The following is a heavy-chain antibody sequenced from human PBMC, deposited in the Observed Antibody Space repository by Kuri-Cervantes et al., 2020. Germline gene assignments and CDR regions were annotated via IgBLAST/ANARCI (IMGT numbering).Heavy chain of an antibody. J-gene: IGHJ6*03. V-gene: IGHV3-11*04. D-gene: IGHD5-24*01. CDR3: ATFTRRAGYYMEV. CDR2: ISSSGDTI. Sequence: SLKISCAASGFIFSDYYMSWVRQAPGKGLEWVSYISSSGDTIYDSDSVKGRFTLSRDNAKSSLYLLMNSLRAEDTAVYYCATFTRRAGYYMEVWGKGTTVTVSS. CDR1: GFIFSDYY.